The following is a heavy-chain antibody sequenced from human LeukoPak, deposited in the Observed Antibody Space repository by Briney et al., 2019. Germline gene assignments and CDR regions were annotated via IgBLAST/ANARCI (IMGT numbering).Heavy chain of an antibody. D-gene: IGHD3/OR15-3a*01. CDR1: GFTDSTNY. CDR3: ARGLAMELLYWFDP. V-gene: IGHV3-66*01. J-gene: IGHJ5*02. Sequence: GGSLRLSCAASGFTDSTNYMRWVRHAPGEGLEWVSLIYSGGTTYYADSVKGRFTISRDNSKNTLYLQMNSLRAEDTAVYYCARGLAMELLYWFDPWGQGTLVTVSS. CDR2: IYSGGTT.